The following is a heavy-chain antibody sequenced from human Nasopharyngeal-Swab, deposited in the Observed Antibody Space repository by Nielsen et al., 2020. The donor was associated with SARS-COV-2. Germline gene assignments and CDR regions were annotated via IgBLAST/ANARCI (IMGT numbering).Heavy chain of an antibody. CDR3: TTVWGVVGATPFDY. CDR2: FDPEDGET. V-gene: IGHV1-24*01. J-gene: IGHJ4*02. Sequence: ASVKVSCKVSGYTLTELSMHWVRQAPGKGLEWVGGFDPEDGETIYAQKFQGRVTMTEDTSTDTAYMELSSLTSEDTAVYYCTTVWGVVGATPFDYWGQGTLVTVSS. D-gene: IGHD1-26*01. CDR1: GYTLTELS.